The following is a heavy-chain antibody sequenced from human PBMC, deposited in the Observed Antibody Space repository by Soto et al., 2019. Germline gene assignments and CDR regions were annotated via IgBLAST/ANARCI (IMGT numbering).Heavy chain of an antibody. CDR2: IKSDGSST. Sequence: PGGSLRLSCAASGFTFSSYWMHWVRHAPGKGLVWVSRIKSDGSSTNYADSVKGRFTISRDNAKNTLYLQMNSLGAEDTAVYYCARGGLRAYYVDFWGKGTTVSVAS. D-gene: IGHD3-16*01. CDR3: ARGGLRAYYVDF. J-gene: IGHJ6*03. V-gene: IGHV3-74*01. CDR1: GFTFSSYW.